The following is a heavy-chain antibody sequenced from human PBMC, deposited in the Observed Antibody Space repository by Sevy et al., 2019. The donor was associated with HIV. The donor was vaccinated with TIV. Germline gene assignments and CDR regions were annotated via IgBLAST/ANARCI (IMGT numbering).Heavy chain of an antibody. D-gene: IGHD6-19*01. CDR1: GGTFSSYA. CDR3: ARTGYRSGRGYYYYGMDV. V-gene: IGHV1-69*13. CDR2: IIPIFGTA. J-gene: IGHJ6*02. Sequence: ASVKVSCKASGGTFSSYAISWVRQAPGQGLEWMGGIIPIFGTANYAQKFQGRVTITADESTSTAYMELSSLRSEDTAVYYCARTGYRSGRGYYYYGMDVWGQGTTVTVSS.